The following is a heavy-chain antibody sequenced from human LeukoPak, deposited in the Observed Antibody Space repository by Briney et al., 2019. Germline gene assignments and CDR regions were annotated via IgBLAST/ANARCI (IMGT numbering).Heavy chain of an antibody. V-gene: IGHV3-30*02. CDR3: AKEGIAAAGFIY. Sequence: GGSLRLSCAASGFTFSSYGMHWVRQAPGKGLEWVAFIRYDGSNKYYADSVKGRFTISRDNSKNTLYLQMNSLRAEDTAVYYCAKEGIAAAGFIYWGQGILVTVSS. CDR2: IRYDGSNK. J-gene: IGHJ4*02. D-gene: IGHD6-13*01. CDR1: GFTFSSYG.